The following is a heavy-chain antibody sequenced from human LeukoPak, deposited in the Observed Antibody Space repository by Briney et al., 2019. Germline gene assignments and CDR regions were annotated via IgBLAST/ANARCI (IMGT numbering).Heavy chain of an antibody. CDR2: ISYDGSNK. J-gene: IGHJ5*02. D-gene: IGHD6-13*01. CDR1: GFTFSSYA. V-gene: IGHV3-30*04. CDR3: ARVPSRSSWYGWFDP. Sequence: GGSLRLSCAASGFTFSSYAMHWVRQAPGKGLEWVAVISYDGSNKYYADSVKGRFTISRDNAKNSLYLQMNSRRAEDTAVYYCARVPSRSSWYGWFDPWGQGTLVTVSS.